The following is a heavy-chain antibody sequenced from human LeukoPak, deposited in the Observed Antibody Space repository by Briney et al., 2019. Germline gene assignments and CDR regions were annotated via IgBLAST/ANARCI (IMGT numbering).Heavy chain of an antibody. CDR1: EFSVGSNY. CDR2: IYSGGST. CDR3: AKMSGGTYIGN. D-gene: IGHD1-26*01. Sequence: GGSLRLSCAASEFSVGSNYMTWVRQAPGKGLEWVSLIYSGGSTYYADSVKGRFTISRDNSKNTLYLQMNSLRAEDTAVYYCAKMSGGTYIGNWGQGTLVTVSA. J-gene: IGHJ4*02. V-gene: IGHV3-66*01.